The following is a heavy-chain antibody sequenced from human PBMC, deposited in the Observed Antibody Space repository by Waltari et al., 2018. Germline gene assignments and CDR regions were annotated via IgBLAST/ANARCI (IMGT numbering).Heavy chain of an antibody. CDR2: ISSSSSTI. Sequence: EVQLVESGGGLVQPGGSLRLSCAASGFTFSSYSMNWVRQAPGKGLEWVSYISSSSSTIYDADSVKGRFTNSRDNAKNSLYLQRNSLRDEDTAVYYCARDPYSGYDPPSVYYYYYMDVWGKGTTVTVSS. CDR3: ARDPYSGYDPPSVYYYYYMDV. J-gene: IGHJ6*03. D-gene: IGHD5-12*01. V-gene: IGHV3-48*02. CDR1: GFTFSSYS.